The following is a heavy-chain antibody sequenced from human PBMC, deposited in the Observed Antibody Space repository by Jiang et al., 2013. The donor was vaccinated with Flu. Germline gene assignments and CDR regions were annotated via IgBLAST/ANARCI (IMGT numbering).Heavy chain of an antibody. CDR1: GYTFTYYT. CDR3: ARDVAARRAFDI. J-gene: IGHJ3*02. V-gene: IGHV1-3*01. CDR2: INGGNGNT. D-gene: IGHD6-6*01. Sequence: SGAEVKKPGASVKVSCTASGYTFTYYTVHWVRQAPGQRIEWMGWINGGNGNTKYSQRFQGRVTISRDTSATTVYMELSSLRSEDTAVYYCARDVAARRAFDIWGQGTMVKRLF.